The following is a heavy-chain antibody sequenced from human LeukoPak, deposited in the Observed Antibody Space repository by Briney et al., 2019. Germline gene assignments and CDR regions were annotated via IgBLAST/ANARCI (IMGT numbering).Heavy chain of an antibody. J-gene: IGHJ4*02. CDR1: GFTFSSYG. Sequence: GGSLRLSCAASGFTFSSYGMSWVRQAPGKGLEWVSAISGSGGSTYYADSVKGRFTISRDNSKNTLYLKMNSLRAEDTAVYYCAKDLGYYDSSGYHDYWGQGTLVTVSS. CDR3: AKDLGYYDSSGYHDY. D-gene: IGHD3-22*01. CDR2: ISGSGGST. V-gene: IGHV3-23*01.